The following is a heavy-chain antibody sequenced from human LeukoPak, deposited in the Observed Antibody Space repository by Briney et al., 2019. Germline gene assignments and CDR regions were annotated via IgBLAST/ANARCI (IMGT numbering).Heavy chain of an antibody. CDR1: GGTFSSYA. CDR3: ARDPNYHDSSGYYYPNWFDP. V-gene: IGHV1-69*13. D-gene: IGHD3-22*01. Sequence: GASVKVSCKASGGTFSSYAISWVRQAPGQGLEWMGGIIPIFGTANYAQKFQGRVTITADESTSTAYMELSSLRSEDTAVYYCARDPNYHDSSGYYYPNWFDPWGQGTLVTVSS. J-gene: IGHJ5*02. CDR2: IIPIFGTA.